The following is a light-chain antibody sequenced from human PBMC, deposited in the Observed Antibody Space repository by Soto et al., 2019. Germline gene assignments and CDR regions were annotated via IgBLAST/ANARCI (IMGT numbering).Light chain of an antibody. J-gene: IGLJ2*01. CDR3: SSYAGSNNLV. V-gene: IGLV2-8*01. CDR1: SSDVGGYNY. CDR2: EVS. Sequence: QSALTQPPSASGSPGQSVTISCTGTSSDVGGYNYVSWYQQHPGKAPKLMIYEVSKRPSGVPDRFSGSKSGTTASLTVSGLQAEDAADYYCSSYAGSNNLVFGGGTQLTVL.